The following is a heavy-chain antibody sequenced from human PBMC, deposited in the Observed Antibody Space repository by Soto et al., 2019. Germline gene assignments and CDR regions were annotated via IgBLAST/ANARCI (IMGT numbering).Heavy chain of an antibody. CDR1: GNRFSGFW. D-gene: IGHD3-22*01. Sequence: PCEFLKISYTRSGNRFSGFWIGWVRQMPGKGLEWMGIIYPGDSDIRYSPSFQGQVTISVDKSINTAYLQLNNLKASDTARDYCGRQTRTMSRGNWFDSWGQGTLVPVSS. CDR2: IYPGDSDI. J-gene: IGHJ5*01. V-gene: IGHV5-51*01. CDR3: GRQTRTMSRGNWFDS.